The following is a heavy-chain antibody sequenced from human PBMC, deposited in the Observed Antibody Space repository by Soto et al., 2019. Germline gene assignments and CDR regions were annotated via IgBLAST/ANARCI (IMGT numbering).Heavy chain of an antibody. CDR3: AREPATAKPEGVDF. V-gene: IGHV1-2*02. Sequence: ASVKVSCKASGYTFSDYYIHWVQQAPGQGLEWVGWINPNSGGTKYAPKFQGGVTMTRDTSITTAYMELSRLRSGDTAVYYCAREPATAKPEGVDFWGQGTLVTVSS. J-gene: IGHJ4*02. CDR1: GYTFSDYY. D-gene: IGHD1-1*01. CDR2: INPNSGGT.